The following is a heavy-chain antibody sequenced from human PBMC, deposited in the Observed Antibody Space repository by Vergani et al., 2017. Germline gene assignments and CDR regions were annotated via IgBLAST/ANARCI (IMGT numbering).Heavy chain of an antibody. Sequence: QVQLQESGPGLVKPSQTLSLTCTVSGGSISSYYWSWIRQPPGKGLEWIGYIYYSGSTYYNPSLKSRVTISVDTSKNQFSLKLSSVTAADTAVYYCARDRRDFARAYFDYWGQGTLVTVSS. V-gene: IGHV4-59*01. CDR1: GGSISSYY. D-gene: IGHD5-24*01. J-gene: IGHJ4*02. CDR3: ARDRRDFARAYFDY. CDR2: IYYSGST.